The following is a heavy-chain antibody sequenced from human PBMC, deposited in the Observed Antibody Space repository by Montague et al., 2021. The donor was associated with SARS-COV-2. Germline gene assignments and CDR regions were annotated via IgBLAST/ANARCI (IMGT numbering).Heavy chain of an antibody. CDR1: GTSFSGYY. CDR3: ARLRDGVVPSPILGVGPYYSYYYMDV. D-gene: IGHD3-10*01. CDR2: INHCGST. V-gene: IGHV4-34*01. Sequence: SETLSLTCAVPGTSFSGYYWNWIRQHPGKGLEWIGEINHCGSTNYSPSLKSRLTISVDASKNQFTLKLTSVSAADTAVYYCARLRDGVVPSPILGVGPYYSYYYMDVWGRGTTVTVSS. J-gene: IGHJ6*03.